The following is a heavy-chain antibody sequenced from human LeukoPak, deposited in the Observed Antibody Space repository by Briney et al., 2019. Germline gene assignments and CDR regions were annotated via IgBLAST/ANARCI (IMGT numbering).Heavy chain of an antibody. V-gene: IGHV3-23*01. CDR3: ARSRDGYNILDY. J-gene: IGHJ4*02. CDR1: GFTFSDYY. CDR2: IVGGGDPT. D-gene: IGHD5-24*01. Sequence: GGSLRLSCAASGFTFSDYYMSWIRQAPGKGLEWVSAIVGGGDPTHYADSVRGRFTISRDNSKNTLNLQMNSLRAEDTAVYYCARSRDGYNILDYWGQGTLVTVSS.